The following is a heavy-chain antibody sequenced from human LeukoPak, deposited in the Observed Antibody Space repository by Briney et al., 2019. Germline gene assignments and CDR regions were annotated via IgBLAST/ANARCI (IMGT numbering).Heavy chain of an antibody. J-gene: IGHJ3*02. D-gene: IGHD6-13*01. V-gene: IGHV4-39*01. Sequence: PSETLSLTCTVSGGSISSSSYYWGWIRQPPGKGLEWIGSIYYSGSTYYNPSLKSRVTISVDTSKHQFSLKLSSVTAADTAVYYCARHSQKTWSQLGPKPRGAFDIWGQGTMVTVSS. CDR2: IYYSGST. CDR1: GGSISSSSYY. CDR3: ARHSQKTWSQLGPKPRGAFDI.